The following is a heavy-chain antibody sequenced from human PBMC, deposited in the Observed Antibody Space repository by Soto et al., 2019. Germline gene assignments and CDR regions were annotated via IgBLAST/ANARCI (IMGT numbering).Heavy chain of an antibody. V-gene: IGHV3-23*01. J-gene: IGHJ6*02. CDR3: AKAGPYDYVWGSYRPASYYYYYGMDV. D-gene: IGHD3-16*02. CDR2: ISGSGGST. CDR1: GFTFSSYA. Sequence: GGSLRLSCAASGFTFSSYAMGWVRQAPGKGLEWVSAISGSGGSTYYADSVKGRFTISRDNSKNTLYLQMNSLRAEDTAVYYCAKAGPYDYVWGSYRPASYYYYYGMDVWGQGTTVTVSS.